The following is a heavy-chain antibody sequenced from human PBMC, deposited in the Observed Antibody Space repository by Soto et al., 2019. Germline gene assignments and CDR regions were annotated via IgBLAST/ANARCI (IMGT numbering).Heavy chain of an antibody. CDR2: IWYDGSKK. V-gene: IGHV3-33*01. CDR1: GFTFSEDA. CDR3: AREGSYTAMFSGFDY. D-gene: IGHD5-18*01. Sequence: DLVESGGGVVQPGKSLRLSCATSGFTFSEDAMHWVRQAPGKGLEWVAVIWYDGSKKHYADSVKGRFTISRDNSKNTLFLQMNSLTAEDTAVYWCAREGSYTAMFSGFDYWGQGTLVTVSS. J-gene: IGHJ4*02.